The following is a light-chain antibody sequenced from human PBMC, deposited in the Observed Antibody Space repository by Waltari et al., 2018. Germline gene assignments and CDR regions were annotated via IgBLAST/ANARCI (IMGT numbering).Light chain of an antibody. J-gene: IGKJ2*01. CDR2: KAS. Sequence: DIQMPQSPSTLSASVGDRDTITCRASQSISSWLAWYQQKPGKAPKLLIYKASSLESGVPSRFSGSGSGTEFTLTISSLQPDDFATYYCQQYNSYSYTFGQGTKLEIK. CDR3: QQYNSYSYT. CDR1: QSISSW. V-gene: IGKV1-5*03.